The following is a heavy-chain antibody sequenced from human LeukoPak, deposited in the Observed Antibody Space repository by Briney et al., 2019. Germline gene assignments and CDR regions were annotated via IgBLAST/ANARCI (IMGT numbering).Heavy chain of an antibody. CDR3: AKDRGNYEYSFDY. V-gene: IGHV3-23*01. CDR2: ISGSGGST. CDR1: GFTFRNYA. J-gene: IGHJ4*02. D-gene: IGHD1-7*01. Sequence: GGSLRLSCAASGFTFRNYAMYWVRQAPGQGLEWVSVISGSGGSTYYADSVKGRFTISRDNSKNTLYLQMNSLRAEDTAVYYRAKDRGNYEYSFDYWGQGTLVTVSS.